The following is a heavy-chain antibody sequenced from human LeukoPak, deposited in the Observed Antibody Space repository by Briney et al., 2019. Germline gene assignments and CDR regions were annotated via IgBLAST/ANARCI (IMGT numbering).Heavy chain of an antibody. Sequence: GGSLRLSCAASGFTFSSYAMSWVRQAPGKGLEWVSAISGSGGSTYYADSVKGRFTISRDNSKNTLYLQMNSLRAEDTAVYYCAKNNPQDYYGSGSYSVYWGQGTLVAVSS. CDR2: ISGSGGST. CDR3: AKNNPQDYYGSGSYSVY. J-gene: IGHJ4*02. V-gene: IGHV3-23*01. CDR1: GFTFSSYA. D-gene: IGHD3-10*01.